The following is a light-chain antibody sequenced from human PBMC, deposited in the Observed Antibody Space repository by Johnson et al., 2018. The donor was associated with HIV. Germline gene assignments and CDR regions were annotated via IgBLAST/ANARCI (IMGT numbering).Light chain of an antibody. V-gene: IGLV1-51*01. J-gene: IGLJ1*01. CDR3: GTWDFSLSDLV. CDR1: SSNIGNNY. Sequence: QSVLTQPPSVSAAPGQKVTISCSGSSSNIGNNYVSWFQQLPVTAPKLLIYDNNKRPSGIPDRFSGSQSGTSATLGLTGLQTGAEADDYCGTWDFSLSDLVFGTGTKVTVL. CDR2: DNN.